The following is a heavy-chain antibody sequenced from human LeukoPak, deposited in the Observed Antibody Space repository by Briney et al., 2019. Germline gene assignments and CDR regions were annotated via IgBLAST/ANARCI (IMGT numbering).Heavy chain of an antibody. D-gene: IGHD3-22*01. J-gene: IGHJ4*02. CDR1: GGTFSSYA. CDR3: AGATTYYYDSSGYLLNY. CDR2: IIPIFGTA. V-gene: IGHV1-69*05. Sequence: SVKVSCKASGGTFSSYAISWVRQAPGQGLEWMGRIIPIFGTANYAQKFQGRVTITTDESTSTAYMELSSLRSEDTAVYYCAGATTYYYDSSGYLLNYWGQGTLVTVSS.